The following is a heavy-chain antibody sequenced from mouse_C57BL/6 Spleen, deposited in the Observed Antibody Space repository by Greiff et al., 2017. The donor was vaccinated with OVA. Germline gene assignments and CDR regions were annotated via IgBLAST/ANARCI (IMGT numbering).Heavy chain of an antibody. D-gene: IGHD2-12*01. CDR3: ARQRRNYYAMED. V-gene: IGHV5-17*01. J-gene: IGHJ4*01. CDR2: ISSGSSTI. CDR1: GFTFSDYG. Sequence: DVKLVESGGGLVKPGGSLKLSCAASGFTFSDYGMHWVRQAPEKGLEWVAYISSGSSTIYYADTVKGRFTISRDNAKNTLFLQMTSLRSEDTAMYYCARQRRNYYAMEDWGQGTSVTVSS.